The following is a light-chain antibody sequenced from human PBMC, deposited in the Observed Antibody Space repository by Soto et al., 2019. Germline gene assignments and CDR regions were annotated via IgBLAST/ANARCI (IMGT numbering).Light chain of an antibody. J-gene: IGKJ4*01. CDR2: KAS. Sequence: DIQMTQSPSSLSASVGDRVTITWRASQSISSWLGWYQQKPGKAPKLLIYKASSLESGVPSRFSGSGSGTEFTLTISSLQPDDFATYYCQQYNSYPLTFGGGTKVEIK. V-gene: IGKV1-5*03. CDR3: QQYNSYPLT. CDR1: QSISSW.